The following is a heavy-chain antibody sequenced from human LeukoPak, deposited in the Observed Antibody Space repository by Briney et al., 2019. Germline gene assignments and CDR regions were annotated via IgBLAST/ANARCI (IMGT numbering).Heavy chain of an antibody. Sequence: GGSLRLSCAASGFTFDDYAMHWVRQAPGKGLEWVSGISWNSGSIGYADSVKGRFTISRDNAKNSLYLQMNSLRAEDTALYYCAKDNGYYYDSSGQNFDYWDQGTLVTVSS. CDR3: AKDNGYYYDSSGQNFDY. CDR2: ISWNSGSI. CDR1: GFTFDDYA. J-gene: IGHJ4*02. V-gene: IGHV3-9*01. D-gene: IGHD3-22*01.